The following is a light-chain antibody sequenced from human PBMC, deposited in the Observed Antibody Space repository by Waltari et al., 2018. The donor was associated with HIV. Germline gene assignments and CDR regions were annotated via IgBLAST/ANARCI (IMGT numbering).Light chain of an antibody. V-gene: IGKV3-20*01. CDR1: QSLTSRY. Sequence: EIVSRQFPVTTSLSQGERANLARRARQSLTSRYLAWYQHNPGQAPRLLIYGASSRATGIPDRFSGSGSGTDFTLTISRLEPEDFAVYYCQQYGSSPPITFGPGTKVDIK. CDR2: GAS. CDR3: QQYGSSPPIT. J-gene: IGKJ3*01.